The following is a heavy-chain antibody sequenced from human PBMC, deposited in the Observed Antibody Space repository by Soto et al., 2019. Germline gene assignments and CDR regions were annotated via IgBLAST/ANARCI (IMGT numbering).Heavy chain of an antibody. Sequence: GGSLRLSCTASGFTFSENYMSWIRQAPGKGLEWVSYISSSSSTIYYADSVKGRFSISRDNAQNSLYLQMNSLRAEDTAVYFCAINAPHYDFWSRYPPKSFDFRGQGILGTVST. D-gene: IGHD3-3*01. CDR3: AINAPHYDFWSRYPPKSFDF. V-gene: IGHV3-11*01. J-gene: IGHJ4*02. CDR2: ISSSSSTI. CDR1: GFTFSENY.